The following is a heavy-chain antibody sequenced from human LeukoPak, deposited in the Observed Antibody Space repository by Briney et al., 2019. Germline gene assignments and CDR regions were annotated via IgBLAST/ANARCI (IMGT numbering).Heavy chain of an antibody. CDR3: ARDRDVVVPAAIDRAGDYYYYGMDV. Sequence: PSETLSLTCTVSGGSVSSGSYYWSWIRQPPGKGLEWIGYIYYSGSTNYNPSLKSRVTISVDTSKNQFSLKLSSVTAADTAVYYCARDRDVVVPAAIDRAGDYYYYGMDVWGQGTTVTVSS. J-gene: IGHJ6*02. CDR1: GGSVSSGSYY. CDR2: IYYSGST. V-gene: IGHV4-61*01. D-gene: IGHD2-2*01.